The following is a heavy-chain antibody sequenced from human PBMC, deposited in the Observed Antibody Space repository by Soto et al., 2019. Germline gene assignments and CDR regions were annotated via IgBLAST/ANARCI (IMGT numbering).Heavy chain of an antibody. CDR1: GFTFISYA. D-gene: IGHD6-6*01. J-gene: IGHJ6*02. CDR3: ARDRSIAARWGYYYYGMDV. Sequence: GGSLRLSCAASGFTFISYAMHCGGQAPLKGLEWVGVISYDGSNKYYADSVKGRFTISRDNSKNTLYLQMNSLRAEDTAVYYCARDRSIAARWGYYYYGMDVWGQGSTVTVS. V-gene: IGHV3-30-3*01. CDR2: ISYDGSNK.